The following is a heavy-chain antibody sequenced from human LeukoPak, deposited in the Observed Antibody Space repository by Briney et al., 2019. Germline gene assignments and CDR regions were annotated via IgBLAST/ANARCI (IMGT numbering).Heavy chain of an antibody. CDR2: IYYSGTT. V-gene: IGHV4-59*01. CDR1: GGSISSYY. J-gene: IGHJ3*01. D-gene: IGHD3-22*01. CDR3: ASGLVVIKAFDF. Sequence: SETLSLTCTVSGGSISSYYWSWIRQPPGKGLEWIGYIYYSGTTNYNPSLKSRVTISLDMSKSQFSLKLSSVTAADTAVYYCASGLVVIKAFDFWGQGTMVTVSS.